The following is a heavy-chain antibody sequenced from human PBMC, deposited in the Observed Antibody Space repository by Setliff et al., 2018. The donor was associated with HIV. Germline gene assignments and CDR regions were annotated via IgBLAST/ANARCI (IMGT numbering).Heavy chain of an antibody. CDR2: IDWDDDK. D-gene: IGHD3-10*01. Sequence: ESGPTLVNPTQTLTLTCTLSGLSLTSSGVRVSWIRQPPGRALEWLARIDWDDDKFYSTSLKTRLSISKDTSKNQVVLTMTSVDPVDTATYCCARSYGSNYYFYMDVWGKGTAVTVSS. CDR1: GLSLTSSGVR. J-gene: IGHJ6*03. CDR3: ARSYGSNYYFYMDV. V-gene: IGHV2-70*04.